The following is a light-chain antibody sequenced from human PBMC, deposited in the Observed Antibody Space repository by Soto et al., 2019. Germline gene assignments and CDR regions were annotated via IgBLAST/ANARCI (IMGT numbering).Light chain of an antibody. Sequence: DIQMTQSPSTLSASVGYRVTITCRARQSINIWLAWYQQKPGKAPKLLIYDASILESGVPSRFSGSGSGTEFTLTISSLQPDDFATYYCQPYNNNFGQGTTGDIK. CDR2: DAS. V-gene: IGKV1-5*01. CDR1: QSINIW. J-gene: IGKJ2*01. CDR3: QPYNNN.